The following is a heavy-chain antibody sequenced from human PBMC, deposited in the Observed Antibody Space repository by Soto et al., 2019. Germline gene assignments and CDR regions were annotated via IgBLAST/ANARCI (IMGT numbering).Heavy chain of an antibody. Sequence: SEPLSVTCAVFCGSCIGYYCSCIRQTPGKGLEWIGEINHSGSTNYNPSLKSRVTISVDTSKNQFSLKLSSVTAADTAVYYCARECSGGSCFDAFDIWGQGTMVTVSS. CDR3: ARECSGGSCFDAFDI. CDR2: INHSGST. D-gene: IGHD2-15*01. CDR1: CGSCIGYY. J-gene: IGHJ3*02. V-gene: IGHV4-34*01.